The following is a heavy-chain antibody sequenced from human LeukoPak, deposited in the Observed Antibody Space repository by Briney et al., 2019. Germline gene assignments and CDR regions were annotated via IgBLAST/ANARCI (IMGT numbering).Heavy chain of an antibody. V-gene: IGHV3-23*01. Sequence: QPGGSLRLSCAASGFTFSSYAMSWVRQAPGKGLEWVSAISGSGGSTYYADSVKDRFTISRDNSKNTLYLQMNSLRAEDTAVYYCAKGGYCSGGSCYGWACYFDYWGQGTLVTVSS. D-gene: IGHD2-15*01. J-gene: IGHJ4*02. CDR1: GFTFSSYA. CDR2: ISGSGGST. CDR3: AKGGYCSGGSCYGWACYFDY.